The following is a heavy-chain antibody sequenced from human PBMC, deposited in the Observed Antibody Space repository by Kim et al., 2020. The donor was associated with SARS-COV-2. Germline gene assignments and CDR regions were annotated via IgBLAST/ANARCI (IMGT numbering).Heavy chain of an antibody. Sequence: YVACVKGRFTIARDNSKKTLYRQINSLRAEATAVYYCARTLVLSGYYGRDVWGQGTTVTVSS. J-gene: IGHJ6*02. V-gene: IGHV3-33*01. D-gene: IGHD3-10*01. CDR3: ARTLVLSGYYGRDV.